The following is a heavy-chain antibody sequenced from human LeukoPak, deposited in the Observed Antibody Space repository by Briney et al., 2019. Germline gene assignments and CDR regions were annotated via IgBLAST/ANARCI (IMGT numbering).Heavy chain of an antibody. CDR3: ARDLRVREDSLDY. D-gene: IGHD2-15*01. CDR2: ISSSSSYI. V-gene: IGHV3-21*01. Sequence: GGSLRLSCAASGFTFSSYSMNWVRQAPGKGLEWVSSISSSSSYIYYADSVKGRFTISRDNAKNSLYLQMNSLRAEDTAVYYCARDLRVREDSLDYWGQGTLVTVSS. J-gene: IGHJ4*02. CDR1: GFTFSSYS.